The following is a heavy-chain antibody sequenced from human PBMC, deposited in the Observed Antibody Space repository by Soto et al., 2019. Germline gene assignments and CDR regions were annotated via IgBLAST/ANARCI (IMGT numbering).Heavy chain of an antibody. D-gene: IGHD3-10*01. CDR1: GYIFTNYA. CDR2: INAGDGNT. V-gene: IGHV1-3*01. J-gene: IGHJ4*02. CDR3: ARGSVSFDS. Sequence: QVHLVQSGAEVKKPGASVNVSCKASGYIFTNYAIHWVRQAPGQRLEWMGRINAGDGNTRYSQNFQDRVTITRGTSASTAYMQLSSLTSEDSTLYFCARGSVSFDSWGQGTLVTVSS.